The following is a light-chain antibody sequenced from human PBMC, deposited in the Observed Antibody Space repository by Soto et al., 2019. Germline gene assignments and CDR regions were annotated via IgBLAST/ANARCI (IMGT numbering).Light chain of an antibody. J-gene: IGLJ1*01. CDR3: CSYTSSSTYV. CDR2: EVS. CDR1: SSDVGSYNR. V-gene: IGLV2-18*02. Sequence: QSALTQPPSVSGSPGQSVTISCTGTSSDVGSYNRVSWYQQPPGTAPKLMIYEVSNRPSGVPDRFSGSKSGNTASLTISGLQGEDEAEYHCCSYTSSSTYVFGTGTKVTVL.